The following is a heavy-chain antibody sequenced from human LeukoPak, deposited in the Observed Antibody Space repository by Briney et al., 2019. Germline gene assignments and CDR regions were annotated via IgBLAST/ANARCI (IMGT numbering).Heavy chain of an antibody. CDR3: ARLSTVTTSFDY. CDR2: IYDSGST. D-gene: IGHD4-17*01. V-gene: IGHV4-59*12. J-gene: IGHJ4*02. Sequence: SETLSLTCTVSGGSINSYYWSWIRQPPGKGLEWIGYIYDSGSTNYNPSLKSRVTMSVDTSKNQFSLNLSSVTAADTAIYYCARLSTVTTSFDYWGQGTLVTVSS. CDR1: GGSINSYY.